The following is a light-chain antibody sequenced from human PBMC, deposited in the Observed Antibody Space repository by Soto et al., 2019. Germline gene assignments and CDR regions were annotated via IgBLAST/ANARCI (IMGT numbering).Light chain of an antibody. J-gene: IGKJ2*01. CDR1: QDISNY. CDR2: DAS. V-gene: IGKV1-33*01. Sequence: DIQMTQSPSSLSASVGDRVTITCQASQDISNYLNWYQQKPGKAPKLLIYDASNLETGVPSRFMGSESGIIFTLTFRTPQPEDIATYYCQQYNNPPPYTFGRGTKLEIK. CDR3: QQYNNPPPYT.